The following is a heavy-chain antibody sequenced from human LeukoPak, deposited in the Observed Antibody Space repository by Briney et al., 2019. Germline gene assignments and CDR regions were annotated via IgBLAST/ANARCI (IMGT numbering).Heavy chain of an antibody. CDR3: AREGYDSSGYANWFDP. CDR2: INPNSGGT. V-gene: IGHV1-2*02. J-gene: IGHJ5*02. Sequence: ASVKVSCKASGYTFTDYYMHWVRQAPGQGLEWMGWINPNSGGTNYAQKFQGRVTMTRNTSISTAYMELSSLRSEDTAVYYCAREGYDSSGYANWFDPWGQGTLVTVSS. D-gene: IGHD3-22*01. CDR1: GYTFTDYY.